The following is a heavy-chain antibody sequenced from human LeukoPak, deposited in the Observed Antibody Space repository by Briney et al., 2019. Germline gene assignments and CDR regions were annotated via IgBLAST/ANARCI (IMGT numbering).Heavy chain of an antibody. CDR1: GGSISTYY. J-gene: IGHJ4*02. CDR2: IYYTGST. Sequence: SETLSLTCTVSGGSISTYYWSWIRQPPGKGLEWIGYIYYTGSTSYNPSLKSRVTISVDTSKNQFSLKLSSVTAADTAVYYCARAGAYCGGDCYSPSGFDYWGQGTLVTVSS. V-gene: IGHV4-59*01. D-gene: IGHD2-21*02. CDR3: ARAGAYCGGDCYSPSGFDY.